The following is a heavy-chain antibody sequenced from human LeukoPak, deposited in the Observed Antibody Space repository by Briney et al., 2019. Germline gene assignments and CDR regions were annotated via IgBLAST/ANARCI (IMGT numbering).Heavy chain of an antibody. CDR2: IYYSGST. V-gene: IGHV4-59*12. Sequence: SETLSLTCTVSGGSISTYYWSWIRQPPGKGLEWIGYIYYSGSTYYNPSLKSRVTISVDTSKNQFSLKLSSVTAADTAVYYCARDGGSLIWFGELSFAENWFDPWGQGTLVTVSS. J-gene: IGHJ5*02. CDR1: GGSISTYY. D-gene: IGHD3-10*01. CDR3: ARDGGSLIWFGELSFAENWFDP.